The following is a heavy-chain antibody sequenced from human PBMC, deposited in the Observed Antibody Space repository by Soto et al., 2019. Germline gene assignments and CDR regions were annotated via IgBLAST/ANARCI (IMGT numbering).Heavy chain of an antibody. Sequence: SVKVSCKASGYTFTSYAMHWVRQAPGQRLEWMGWINAGNGNTKYSQKFQGRVTITRDTSASTAYMELSSLRSEDTAVYYCASSYSNYALIDYYYYGMDVWGQGTTVTVSS. D-gene: IGHD4-4*01. CDR2: INAGNGNT. J-gene: IGHJ6*02. V-gene: IGHV1-3*01. CDR1: GYTFTSYA. CDR3: ASSYSNYALIDYYYYGMDV.